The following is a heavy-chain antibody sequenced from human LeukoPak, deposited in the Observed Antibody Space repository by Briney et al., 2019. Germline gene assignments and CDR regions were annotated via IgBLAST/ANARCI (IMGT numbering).Heavy chain of an antibody. Sequence: PGGSLRLSCAASGFTFSSYAMHWVRQAPGKGLEWVAVISYDGSNKYYADSVKGRFTISRDNSKNTLYLQMNSLRAEDTAVYYCARDGGAQEGYFDYWGQGTLVTVSS. CDR3: ARDGGAQEGYFDY. CDR1: GFTFSSYA. CDR2: ISYDGSNK. D-gene: IGHD3-16*01. V-gene: IGHV3-30*01. J-gene: IGHJ4*02.